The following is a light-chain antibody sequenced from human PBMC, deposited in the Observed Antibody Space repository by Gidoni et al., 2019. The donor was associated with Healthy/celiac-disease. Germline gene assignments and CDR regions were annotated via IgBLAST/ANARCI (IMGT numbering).Light chain of an antibody. CDR2: DVS. J-gene: IGLJ1*01. CDR3: SSYTSSSTS. Sequence: GQSITISCTGTSSDVGGYNYVSWYQQHPGKAPKLIIYDVSNRPSGVSNRFSGSKSGNTASLTISGLQAEDEADYYCSSYTSSSTSFGTGTKVTVL. CDR1: SSDVGGYNY. V-gene: IGLV2-14*04.